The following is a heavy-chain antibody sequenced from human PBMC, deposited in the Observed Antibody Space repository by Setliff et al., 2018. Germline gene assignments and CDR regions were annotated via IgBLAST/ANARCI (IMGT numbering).Heavy chain of an antibody. CDR3: VRMSGFLYMDV. D-gene: IGHD3-3*01. V-gene: IGHV4-39*07. CDR2: IYYRGDT. J-gene: IGHJ6*03. Sequence: SETLSLTCTVSGASLSSGTYYWGWIRPPPGKGLEWIGRIYYRGDTYYNASLKSRVTISLDTSKNQFSLSLSSVTAADTAVYYCVRMSGFLYMDVWGKGTTVTVSS. CDR1: GASLSSGTYY.